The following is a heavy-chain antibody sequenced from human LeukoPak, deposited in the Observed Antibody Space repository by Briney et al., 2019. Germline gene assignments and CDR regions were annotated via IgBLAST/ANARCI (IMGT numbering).Heavy chain of an antibody. CDR2: IWYDGSNK. Sequence: PGGSLRLSCAASGFTFSNYAMNWVRQAPGKGLEWVAVIWYDGSNKYYADSVKGRFTISGDNSKNTLYLQMNSLRAEDTAVYYCAKEGRYCSSTSCQYGMFDYWGQGTLVTVSS. D-gene: IGHD2-2*01. CDR3: AKEGRYCSSTSCQYGMFDY. CDR1: GFTFSNYA. J-gene: IGHJ4*02. V-gene: IGHV3-33*06.